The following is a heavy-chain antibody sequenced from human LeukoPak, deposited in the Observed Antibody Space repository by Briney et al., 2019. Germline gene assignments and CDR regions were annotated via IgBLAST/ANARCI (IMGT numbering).Heavy chain of an antibody. CDR3: VRDSSSSYGWFDP. CDR2: FYHSGTT. V-gene: IGHV4-39*07. J-gene: IGHJ5*02. D-gene: IGHD3-22*01. Sequence: SETLSLTCTVSGGSISSSIYYWGWIRQPPGKGLEWIGSFYHSGTTYYNPSLKSRVTISVDTSKNQFSLNLTSVTAADTAVYYCVRDSSSSYGWFDPWGQGTLVTVSS. CDR1: GGSISSSIYY.